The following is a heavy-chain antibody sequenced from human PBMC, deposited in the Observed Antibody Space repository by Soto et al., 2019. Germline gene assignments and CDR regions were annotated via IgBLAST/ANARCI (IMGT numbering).Heavy chain of an antibody. CDR3: AISGSNCSGGSCYSYYYYYMDV. CDR1: GFTFSSYG. CDR2: IWYDGSNK. Sequence: QVQLVESGGGVVQPGRSLRLSCAASGFTFSSYGMHWVRQAPGKGLEWVAGIWYDGSNKYYADSVKGRFTISRDNSKNTLYLQMNSLRAEDTAVYYCAISGSNCSGGSCYSYYYYYMDVWGKGTTVTVSS. V-gene: IGHV3-33*01. J-gene: IGHJ6*03. D-gene: IGHD2-15*01.